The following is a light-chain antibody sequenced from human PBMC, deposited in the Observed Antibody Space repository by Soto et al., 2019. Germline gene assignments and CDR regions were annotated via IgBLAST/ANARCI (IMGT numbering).Light chain of an antibody. CDR3: SSYAGSNFEVV. J-gene: IGLJ2*01. V-gene: IGLV2-8*01. CDR2: EVS. Sequence: QSALTQPPSASGSPGQSVTISCTGTSSDVGGYNYVSWYQQHPGKAPKLMIYEVSKRPSGVPDRFSGSKSGNTASLTVSGLQAEAEADYYCSSYAGSNFEVVFGGGTKLTVL. CDR1: SSDVGGYNY.